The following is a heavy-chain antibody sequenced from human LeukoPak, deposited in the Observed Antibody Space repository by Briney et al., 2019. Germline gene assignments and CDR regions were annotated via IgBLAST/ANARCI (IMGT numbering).Heavy chain of an antibody. V-gene: IGHV3-30-3*01. CDR1: GFTFSSYA. CDR3: ASWNYYDSSGYYNFDY. Sequence: PGRSLRLSCAASGFTFSSYAMHWVRQAPGKGLEWVAVISYDGSNKYYADSVKGRFTTSRDNSKNTLYLQMNSLRAEDTAVYYCASWNYYDSSGYYNFDYWGQGTLVTVSS. CDR2: ISYDGSNK. D-gene: IGHD3-22*01. J-gene: IGHJ4*02.